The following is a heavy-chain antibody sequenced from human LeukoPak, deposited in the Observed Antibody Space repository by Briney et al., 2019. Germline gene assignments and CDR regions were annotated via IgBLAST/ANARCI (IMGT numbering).Heavy chain of an antibody. CDR2: IHSDGNST. J-gene: IGHJ4*02. CDR3: ARDDYHDRSGYRPDLFDY. V-gene: IGHV3-74*01. CDR1: GFTFSSYW. Sequence: GGSLRLSCAVSGFTFSSYWMHWVRQAPGKGLVWVSRIHSDGNSTDYADSVKGRFTISRDNAKNTVYLQMNSLRVEDTAVYYCARDDYHDRSGYRPDLFDYWGQGSLVTVSS. D-gene: IGHD3-22*01.